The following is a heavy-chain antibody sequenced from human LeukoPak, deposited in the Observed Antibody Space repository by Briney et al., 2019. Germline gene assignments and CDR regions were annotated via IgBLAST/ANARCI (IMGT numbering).Heavy chain of an antibody. V-gene: IGHV7-4-1*02. Sequence: ASVKVSCKASGYTFTSYAMNWVRQAPGQGLEWMGWINTNTGNPTYAQGFTGRFVFSLDTSVSTAYLQISSLKAEDTAVYHCARRYSKPHYYYYYMDVWGKGTTVTVSS. CDR1: GYTFTSYA. J-gene: IGHJ6*03. CDR3: ARRYSKPHYYYYYMDV. D-gene: IGHD6-13*01. CDR2: INTNTGNP.